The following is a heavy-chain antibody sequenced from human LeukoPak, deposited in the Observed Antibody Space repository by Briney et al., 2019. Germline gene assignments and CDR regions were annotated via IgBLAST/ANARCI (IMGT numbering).Heavy chain of an antibody. CDR2: ISSSSSYI. J-gene: IGHJ6*03. CDR1: GFTFSSYC. CDR3: ARDRSRDGYNSHMDV. D-gene: IGHD5-24*01. V-gene: IGHV3-21*01. Sequence: GGSLRLSCAASGFTFSSYCMNWVRQAPGKGLEWVSSISSSSSYIYYADSVKGRFTISRDNAKNSLYLQMNSLRAEDTAVYYCARDRSRDGYNSHMDVWGKGTTVTVSS.